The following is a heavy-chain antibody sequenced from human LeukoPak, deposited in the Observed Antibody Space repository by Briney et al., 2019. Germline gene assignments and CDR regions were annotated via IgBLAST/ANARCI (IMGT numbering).Heavy chain of an antibody. CDR1: GFTFSSYV. Sequence: GGSLRLSCAASGFTFSSYVMRWVRQAPGKGLEWVSGINWNGGDTDYADSVKGRFTISRDNAKNSLYLQMNSLRAEDTALYYCAKSSGSVRHFYYYYMDVWGKGTTVTVSS. CDR3: AKSSGSVRHFYYYYMDV. V-gene: IGHV3-20*04. CDR2: INWNGGDT. J-gene: IGHJ6*03. D-gene: IGHD1-26*01.